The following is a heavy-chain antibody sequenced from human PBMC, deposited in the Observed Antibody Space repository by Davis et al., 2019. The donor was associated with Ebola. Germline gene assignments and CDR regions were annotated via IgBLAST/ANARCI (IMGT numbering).Heavy chain of an antibody. Sequence: PGGSLRLSCAASGFTFSSYSMNWVRQAPGKGLEWVSFISSSSNYIYYADSVKVRFTTSRDNAKNSLYLPMNTLRAEDTAVYYCVRDPALVVTGGGWHFDLWGRGTLVTVSS. CDR2: ISSSSNYI. D-gene: IGHD2-21*02. CDR3: VRDPALVVTGGGWHFDL. V-gene: IGHV3-21*03. J-gene: IGHJ2*01. CDR1: GFTFSSYS.